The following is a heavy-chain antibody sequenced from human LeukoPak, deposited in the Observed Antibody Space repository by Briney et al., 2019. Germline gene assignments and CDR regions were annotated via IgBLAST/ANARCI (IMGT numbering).Heavy chain of an antibody. D-gene: IGHD3-16*01. J-gene: IGHJ4*02. CDR2: FYNSGRS. V-gene: IGHV4-59*01. CDR1: DDSISDYY. Sequence: SETLSLTCTVSDDSISDYYRWWIRQPPGKGLEWIGYFYNSGRSTYNPSLKSRVTISADTSKNHFSLKLNSVTTADTAVYYCTGGAGWLIDYWGQGNLVTVSS. CDR3: TGGAGWLIDY.